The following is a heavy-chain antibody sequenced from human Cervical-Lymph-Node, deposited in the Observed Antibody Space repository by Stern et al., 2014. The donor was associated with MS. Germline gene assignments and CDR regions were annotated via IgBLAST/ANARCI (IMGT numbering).Heavy chain of an antibody. CDR1: GFTLRSYA. Sequence: QEQLVESGGGVVQPGRSLRLSCAASGFTLRSYAMHWVRQAPGKGLEWGAVISNDGNEKYYTDSVKGRFTISRDNSKNTLYLQMNSLRTEDTAVYYCAKDRLFCSGGGCYAMDVWGQGTTVTVSS. CDR3: AKDRLFCSGGGCYAMDV. CDR2: ISNDGNEK. D-gene: IGHD2-15*01. J-gene: IGHJ6*02. V-gene: IGHV3-30*18.